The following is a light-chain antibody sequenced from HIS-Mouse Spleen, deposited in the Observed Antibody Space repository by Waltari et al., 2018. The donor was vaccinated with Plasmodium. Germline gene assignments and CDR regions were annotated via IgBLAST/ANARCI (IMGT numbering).Light chain of an antibody. J-gene: IGKJ2*01. V-gene: IGKV3-11*01. CDR3: QQRSNWMYT. CDR1: QSVSSY. CDR2: EAS. Sequence: EIVLTQSPATLSLSPGERATLSCRASQSVSSYLAWYQQKPGQAPSLLIYEASNRATGIPARFSGSGSGTDFTLTISSLEPEDFAVYYCQQRSNWMYTFGQGTKLEIK.